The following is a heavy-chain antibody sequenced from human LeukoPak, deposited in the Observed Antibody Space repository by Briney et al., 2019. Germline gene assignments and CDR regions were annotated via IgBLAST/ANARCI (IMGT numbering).Heavy chain of an antibody. Sequence: SETLSLTCTVSGGSISSYYWSWIRQPPGKGLEWIAYISDIGSINYNPSLKSRATISLDTSKNQFSLKLSSVTAADTAVYYCARGVYIAAAQYAYWGQGTLVTVSS. CDR3: ARGVYIAAAQYAY. V-gene: IGHV4-59*01. D-gene: IGHD6-13*01. CDR1: GGSISSYY. CDR2: ISDIGSI. J-gene: IGHJ4*02.